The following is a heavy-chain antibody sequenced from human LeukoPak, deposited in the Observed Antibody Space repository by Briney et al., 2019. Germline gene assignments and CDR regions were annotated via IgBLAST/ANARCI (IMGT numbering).Heavy chain of an antibody. CDR2: IIPILGIA. Sequence: SVKVSCKASGGTFSSYAISWVRQAPGPGLEWMGRIIPILGIANYAQKFQGRVTITADKSTSTAYMELSSLRSEDTAVYYCARGPFTMVRGVPLDYWGQGTLVTVSS. V-gene: IGHV1-69*04. J-gene: IGHJ4*02. CDR3: ARGPFTMVRGVPLDY. CDR1: GGTFSSYA. D-gene: IGHD3-10*01.